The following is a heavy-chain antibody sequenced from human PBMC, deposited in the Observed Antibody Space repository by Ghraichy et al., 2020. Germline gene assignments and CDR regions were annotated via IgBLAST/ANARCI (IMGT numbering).Heavy chain of an antibody. CDR2: ISGSGGST. V-gene: IGHV3-23*01. J-gene: IGHJ6*02. Sequence: GGSLRLSCAASGFTFSSYAMSWVRQAPGKGLEWVSAISGSGGSTYYADSVKGRFTISRDNSKNTLYLQMNSLRAEDTAVYYCAKDREDFWSGYYEDPRPHSGYGMDVWGQGTTVTVSS. CDR1: GFTFSSYA. CDR3: AKDREDFWSGYYEDPRPHSGYGMDV. D-gene: IGHD3-3*01.